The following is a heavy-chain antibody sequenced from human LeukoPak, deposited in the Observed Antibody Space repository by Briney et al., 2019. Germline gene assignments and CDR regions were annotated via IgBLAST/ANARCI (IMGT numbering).Heavy chain of an antibody. CDR3: AGDPYYYYGMDV. CDR1: GFTLSSNY. V-gene: IGHV3-53*01. J-gene: IGHJ6*02. CDR2: IYSGGST. Sequence: PGGSLRLSCAASGFTLSSNYMSWVRQAPGKGREWVSVIYSGGSTYYADSVKGRFTISRDNSKNTLYLQMNSLRAEDTAVYYCAGDPYYYYGMDVWGQGTTVTVSS.